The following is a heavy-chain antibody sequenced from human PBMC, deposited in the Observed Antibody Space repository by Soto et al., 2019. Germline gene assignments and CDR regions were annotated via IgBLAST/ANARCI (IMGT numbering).Heavy chain of an antibody. CDR2: IYYSGST. D-gene: IGHD6-6*01. Sequence: QVQLQESGPGLVKPSETLSLTCTVSGGSISSYYWSWIRQPPGKGLEWIGYIYYSGSTNYNPSLKSRVTKSVDTSKNQFSLKLSSVTAADTAVYYCARQGRRVAARPFDYWGQGTLVTVSS. V-gene: IGHV4-59*08. CDR1: GGSISSYY. CDR3: ARQGRRVAARPFDY. J-gene: IGHJ4*02.